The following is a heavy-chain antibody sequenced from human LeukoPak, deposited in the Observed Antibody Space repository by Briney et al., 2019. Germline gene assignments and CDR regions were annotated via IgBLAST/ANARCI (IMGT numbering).Heavy chain of an antibody. D-gene: IGHD3-16*01. V-gene: IGHV3-7*03. CDR3: ARGGGLDV. J-gene: IGHJ6*02. Sequence: GGSLRLSCVASGFTLSSYSMNWARQAPGKGLEWVASINHNGNVSYYVDSVKGRFTISRDNAKNSLYLQMSNLRAEDTAVYFCARGGGLDVWGQGATVTVSS. CDR1: GFTLSSYS. CDR2: INHNGNVS.